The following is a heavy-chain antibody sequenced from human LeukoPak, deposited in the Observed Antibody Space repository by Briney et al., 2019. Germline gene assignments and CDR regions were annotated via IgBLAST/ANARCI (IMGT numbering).Heavy chain of an antibody. CDR3: AKVAKYYYGSGTYYFFEH. D-gene: IGHD3-10*01. V-gene: IGHV3-7*01. J-gene: IGHJ4*02. CDR2: IKQDGSEK. CDR1: GFTFSSYA. Sequence: AGGSLRLSCAASGFTFSSYAMHWVRQAPGKGLEWVANIKQDGSEKYYVDSVKGRFTISRDNAKNSLYLQMNSLRVEDTAVYYCAKVAKYYYGSGTYYFFEHWGQGTPVTASS.